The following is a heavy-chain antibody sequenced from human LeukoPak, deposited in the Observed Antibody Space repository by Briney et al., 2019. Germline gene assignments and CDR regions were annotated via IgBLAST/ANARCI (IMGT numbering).Heavy chain of an antibody. J-gene: IGHJ4*02. CDR1: GFTFSSYA. CDR3: AKGGYEYDSSGHNYFDY. CDR2: ISYDGSNK. V-gene: IGHV3-30*04. D-gene: IGHD3-22*01. Sequence: GRSLRLSCAASGFTFSSYAMHWVRQAPGKGLEWVAVISYDGSNKYYADSVKGRFTISRDNSKNTLYLQMDSLRAEDTAVYYCAKGGYEYDSSGHNYFDYWGLGTLVTVSS.